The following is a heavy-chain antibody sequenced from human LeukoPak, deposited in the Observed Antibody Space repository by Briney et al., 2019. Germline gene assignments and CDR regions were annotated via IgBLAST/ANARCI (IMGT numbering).Heavy chain of an antibody. CDR3: ARDGADYYDSSGGFDY. Sequence: ASVKVSCKASGYTFTGYYMHWVRQAPGQGLEWMGWINPNSGGTNYAQKFQGRVTMTRDTSISTAYMELSRLRSDDTAVYYCARDGADYYDSSGGFDYWGQGTLVTVSS. CDR1: GYTFTGYY. D-gene: IGHD3-22*01. V-gene: IGHV1-2*02. CDR2: INPNSGGT. J-gene: IGHJ4*02.